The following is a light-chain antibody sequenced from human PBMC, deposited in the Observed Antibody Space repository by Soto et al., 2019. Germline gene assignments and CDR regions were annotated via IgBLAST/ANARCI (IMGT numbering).Light chain of an antibody. Sequence: DIQVTQSPSTLSASVGDRVTITCRASQSISTWVAWYQQKPGKAPKLLIYHASTLESGVPSRFSGSGSGTEFTLTISSLQPEDLATYYGQQANSFPLTVGGGTKVDIK. CDR2: HAS. CDR3: QQANSFPLT. J-gene: IGKJ4*01. V-gene: IGKV1-5*01. CDR1: QSISTW.